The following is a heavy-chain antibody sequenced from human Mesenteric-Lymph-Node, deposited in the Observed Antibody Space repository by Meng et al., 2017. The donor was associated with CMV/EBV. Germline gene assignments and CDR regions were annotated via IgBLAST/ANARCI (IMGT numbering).Heavy chain of an antibody. J-gene: IGHJ4*02. CDR1: GASYGASA. D-gene: IGHD2-2*01. CDR2: CVPIIDKT. Sequence: SGASYGASARGWVSRAPGQGLGWMGGCVPIIDKTGCAQTFQGRVTITADTAASTDNLELSGLRSDDTAVYYWERDVSVVVPAHIGYWGQGTLVTVSS. CDR3: ERDVSVVVPAHIGY. V-gene: IGHV1-69*06.